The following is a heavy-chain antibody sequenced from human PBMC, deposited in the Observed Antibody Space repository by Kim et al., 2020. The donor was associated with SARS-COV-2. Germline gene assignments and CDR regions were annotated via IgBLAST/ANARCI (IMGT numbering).Heavy chain of an antibody. CDR1: GFTLATSW. CDR3: ARLSHGYANYFYFYYMDV. D-gene: IGHD5-12*01. J-gene: IGHJ6*03. V-gene: IGHV3-7*01. Sequence: GGSLRLSCSVSGFTLATSWMTWVRQVPGKGLEWVANINQDGTERHYADPAKGRFTISTDISKNSLYLHMDRLRVDDTAVYYCARLSHGYANYFYFYYMDVGGKGTTVTVS. CDR2: INQDGTER.